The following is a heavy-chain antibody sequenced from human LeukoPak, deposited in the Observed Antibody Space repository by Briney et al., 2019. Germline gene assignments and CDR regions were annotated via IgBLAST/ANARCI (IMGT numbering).Heavy chain of an antibody. CDR3: ARHGDFWGGRSWFDP. Sequence: PSETLSLTCPVSGGSMSPYYWSWIRQPPGKGLEWIGYFYTRGTTHYNPSLKSRVTMSVDTSNNQFLLNLSSVTAADTAVYYCARHGDFWGGRSWFDPWGQGTLVTVSS. V-gene: IGHV4-4*09. CDR1: GGSMSPYY. J-gene: IGHJ5*02. CDR2: FYTRGTT. D-gene: IGHD3-3*01.